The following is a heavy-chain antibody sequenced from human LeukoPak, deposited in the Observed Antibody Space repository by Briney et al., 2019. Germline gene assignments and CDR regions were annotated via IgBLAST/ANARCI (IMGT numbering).Heavy chain of an antibody. D-gene: IGHD3-22*01. Sequence: GASVTVSFTSSVYTFTIYDINWVRQATGQGLGWVGWMNPNSGNTGYAQKFQGRVTITRNTSISTAYMELSSLRSEDTAVYYCARGMGSGSYSAAYYFDYWGQGTLVTVSS. CDR3: ARGMGSGSYSAAYYFDY. CDR2: MNPNSGNT. J-gene: IGHJ4*02. CDR1: VYTFTIYD. V-gene: IGHV1-8*01.